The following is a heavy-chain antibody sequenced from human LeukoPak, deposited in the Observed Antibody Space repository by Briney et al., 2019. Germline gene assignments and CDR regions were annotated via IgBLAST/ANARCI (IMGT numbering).Heavy chain of an antibody. CDR3: AELGITMIGGV. D-gene: IGHD3-10*02. CDR1: GFIFSKAW. J-gene: IGHJ6*04. CDR2: ISSSGSTI. Sequence: GGSLRLSCTASGFIFSKAWMSWVRQAPGKGPEWVSYISSSGSTIYYADSVKGRFTISRDNAKNSLYLQMNSLRAEDTAVYYCAELGITMIGGVWGKGTTVTISS. V-gene: IGHV3-11*04.